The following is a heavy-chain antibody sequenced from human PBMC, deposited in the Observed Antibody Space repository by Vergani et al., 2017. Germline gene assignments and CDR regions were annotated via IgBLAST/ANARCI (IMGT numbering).Heavy chain of an antibody. CDR1: GGTFSSYA. D-gene: IGHD3-22*01. J-gene: IGHJ4*02. Sequence: QVQLVQSGAEVKKPGSSVKVSCKASGGTFSSYAISWVRQAPGQGLEWMGGIIPIFGTANYAQKFQGRVTITADESTSTAYMELSSLRSEDTAVYYCARVRTEVGAWDSSGYDGLGYWGQGTLVTVSS. CDR2: IIPIFGTA. V-gene: IGHV1-69*01. CDR3: ARVRTEVGAWDSSGYDGLGY.